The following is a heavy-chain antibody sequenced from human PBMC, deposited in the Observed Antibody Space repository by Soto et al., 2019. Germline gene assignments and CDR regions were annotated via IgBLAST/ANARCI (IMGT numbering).Heavy chain of an antibody. D-gene: IGHD3-10*01. CDR1: GGSFSGYY. CDR3: ARGMVRGVTQHAFDI. V-gene: IGHV4-34*01. J-gene: IGHJ3*02. CDR2: INHSGST. Sequence: PSETLSLTCAVYGGSFSGYYWSWIRQPPGKGLEWIGEINHSGSTNYNPSLKSRVTISVDTSKNQYSLKLSSVTAADTAVYYCARGMVRGVTQHAFDIWGQGTMVTVS.